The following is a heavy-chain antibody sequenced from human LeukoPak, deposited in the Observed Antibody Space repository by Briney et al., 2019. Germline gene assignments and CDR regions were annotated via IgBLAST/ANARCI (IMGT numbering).Heavy chain of an antibody. J-gene: IGHJ4*02. CDR1: GFTFSSFS. D-gene: IGHD3-16*01. V-gene: IGHV3-23*01. CDR2: LSTSGAAT. Sequence: PGGSLRLSCAASGFTFSSFSMNWVRQAPGKGLEWVSTLSTSGAATYYADSVKGRFTISRDNSQNTLYLQMNSLRAEDTAVYYCARAALGGENGYYFDYWGQGTLVTVSS. CDR3: ARAALGGENGYYFDY.